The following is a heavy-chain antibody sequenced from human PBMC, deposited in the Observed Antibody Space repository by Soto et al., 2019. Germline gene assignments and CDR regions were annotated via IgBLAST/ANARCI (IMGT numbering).Heavy chain of an antibody. V-gene: IGHV1-18*01. Sequence: QVQLVQSGAEVKKPGASVKVSCKASGYTFTSYGISWVRQAPGQGLAWMGRISAYHGNTKYAQKLQGRVTMTPDTSTSPAYIELRRLRSDDTAVYYCAREPNYFDYWGQGTLVTVS. CDR2: ISAYHGNT. J-gene: IGHJ4*02. CDR3: AREPNYFDY. CDR1: GYTFTSYG.